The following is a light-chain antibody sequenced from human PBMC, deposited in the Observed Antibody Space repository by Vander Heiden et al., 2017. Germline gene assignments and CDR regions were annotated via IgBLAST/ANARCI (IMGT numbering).Light chain of an antibody. J-gene: IGKJ2*01. CDR3: QQSYTIPLT. Sequence: DIQMTQSPSSLSASVGDRVTITCRASQSIASFLNWYQQNPGKAPNLLIYDASTLQSGVPSRFTDIGSGTDFTLTISSLQPEDFATYYCQQSYTIPLTFGQGTKLEIK. V-gene: IGKV1-39*01. CDR2: DAS. CDR1: QSIASF.